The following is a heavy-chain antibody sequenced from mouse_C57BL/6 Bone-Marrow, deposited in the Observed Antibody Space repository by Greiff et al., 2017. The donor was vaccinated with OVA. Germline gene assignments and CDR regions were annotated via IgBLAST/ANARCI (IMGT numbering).Heavy chain of an antibody. CDR2: INPNNGGT. J-gene: IGHJ3*01. CDR1: GYTFTDYY. CDR3: GYYYGSSPFAY. V-gene: IGHV1-26*01. D-gene: IGHD1-1*01. Sequence: VQLKHSGPELVKPGASVKISCKASGYTFTDYYMNWVKQSHGKSLEWIGDINPNNGGTSYNQKFKGKATLTVDKSSSTAYMELRSLTSEDSAVYYCGYYYGSSPFAYWGQGTLVTVSA.